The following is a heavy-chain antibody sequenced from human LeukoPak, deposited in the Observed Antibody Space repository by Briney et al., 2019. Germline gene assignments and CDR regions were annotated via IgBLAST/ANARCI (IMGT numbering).Heavy chain of an antibody. CDR3: ARHNGFSSSLDY. V-gene: IGHV2-70*11. J-gene: IGHJ4*02. Sequence: ESGPALVKPTQTLTLTCTFSGFSLSTRGMCVTWTRQPSGKALEWVARVDWDNDRYFSTSLKTMLTIFNDTSKDQVVLTMTNMDPVDTATYYCARHNGFSSSLDYWGQGTLVTVSS. D-gene: IGHD2-8*01. CDR1: GFSLSTRGMC. CDR2: VDWDNDR.